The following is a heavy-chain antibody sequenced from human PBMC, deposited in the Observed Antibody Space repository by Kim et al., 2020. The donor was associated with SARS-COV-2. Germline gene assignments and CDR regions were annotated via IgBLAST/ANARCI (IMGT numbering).Heavy chain of an antibody. CDR1: GFTFSDYY. CDR2: ISSSSSYT. J-gene: IGHJ6*02. D-gene: IGHD3-3*01. V-gene: IGHV3-11*06. Sequence: GGSLRLSCAASGFTFSDYYMSWIRQAPGKGLEWVSYISSSSSYTNYADSVKGRFTISRDNAKNSLYLQMNSLRAEDTAVYYCARSPGEDFWSGYYSGYYYYYYGMDVWGQGTTVTVSS. CDR3: ARSPGEDFWSGYYSGYYYYYYGMDV.